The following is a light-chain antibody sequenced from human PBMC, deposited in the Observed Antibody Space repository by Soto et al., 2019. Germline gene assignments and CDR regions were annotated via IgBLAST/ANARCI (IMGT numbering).Light chain of an antibody. CDR2: GAS. Sequence: EIVLTQSPGTLSLSPGERATLSCRASQSVSRSYLAWYQQKPGQAPRLLIYGASSRATGIPDRFSGRGSGTDFTLTISKLEPEDCAVYYCQQYYGSPPLTFGPGTKVDIK. CDR3: QQYYGSPPLT. CDR1: QSVSRSY. J-gene: IGKJ3*01. V-gene: IGKV3-20*01.